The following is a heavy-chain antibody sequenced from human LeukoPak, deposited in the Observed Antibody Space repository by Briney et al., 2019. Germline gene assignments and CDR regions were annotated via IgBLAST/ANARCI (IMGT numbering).Heavy chain of an antibody. J-gene: IGHJ4*02. CDR1: GFTVSSNY. Sequence: GGSLRLSCAASGFTVSSNYMSWVRQAPGKGLEWVSVIYSGGSTYYADSVKGRFTISRDNSKNTLYLQMNSLRAEDTAVYYCARVTMVRGYTAFEYWGQGTLVTVSS. CDR3: ARVTMVRGYTAFEY. CDR2: IYSGGST. D-gene: IGHD3-10*01. V-gene: IGHV3-53*01.